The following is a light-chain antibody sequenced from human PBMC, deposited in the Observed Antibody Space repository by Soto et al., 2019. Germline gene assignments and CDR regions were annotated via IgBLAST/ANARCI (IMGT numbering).Light chain of an antibody. J-gene: IGKJ2*01. CDR1: QSVSSN. Sequence: EIVMTQSPATLSVSPGERATLSCRASQSVSSNLAWYQQKPGQAPRLLIYGASTRDTGIPARFSGSGSGTEFTLTISSLQSEDFAVYCCQQYHNWPRTFGQGTKLEIK. CDR2: GAS. CDR3: QQYHNWPRT. V-gene: IGKV3-15*01.